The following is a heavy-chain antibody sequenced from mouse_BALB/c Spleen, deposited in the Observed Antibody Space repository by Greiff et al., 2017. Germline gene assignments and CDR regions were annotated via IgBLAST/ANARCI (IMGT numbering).Heavy chain of an antibody. Sequence: DVMLVESGGGLVKPGGSLKLSCAASRFTFSSYAMSWVRQSPEKRLEWVAEISSGGSYTYYPDTVTGRFTISRDNAKNTLYLEMSSLRSEDTAMYYCARGLKVRRDYYAMDYWGQGTSVTVSS. CDR3: ARGLKVRRDYYAMDY. J-gene: IGHJ4*01. D-gene: IGHD2-14*01. V-gene: IGHV5-9-4*01. CDR1: RFTFSSYA. CDR2: ISSGGSYT.